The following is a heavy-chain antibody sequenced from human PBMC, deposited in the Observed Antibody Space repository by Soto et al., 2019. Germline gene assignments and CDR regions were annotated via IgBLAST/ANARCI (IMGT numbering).Heavy chain of an antibody. CDR2: ISPLFSTT. CDR3: AASSAIAAAGYFKF. CDR1: GDLFNNHA. J-gene: IGHJ4*02. D-gene: IGHD6-13*01. V-gene: IGHV1-69*01. Sequence: QVQLVQSGAEVKEPGSSVKVSCKASGDLFNNHAFNWVRQAPGQGLEWMGRISPLFSTTNYAQKFQGRVTIGANDFTTIVYLEVNNLESDDTAMYYCAASSAIAAAGYFKFWGQGTLVTVSP.